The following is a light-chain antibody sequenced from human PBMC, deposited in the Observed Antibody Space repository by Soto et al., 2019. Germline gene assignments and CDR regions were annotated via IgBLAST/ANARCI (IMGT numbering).Light chain of an antibody. V-gene: IGKV1-8*01. J-gene: IGKJ1*01. CDR2: AAS. Sequence: AIRMTQSPSSLSASTGDRVTITCRASQGISSYLAWYQQKPGKAPKLLIYAASTLQSGVPSRFSGSGSGTDFTLTISCLQSEDFALYYCQQYNIWPRTFGQGTKVDIK. CDR3: QQYNIWPRT. CDR1: QGISSY.